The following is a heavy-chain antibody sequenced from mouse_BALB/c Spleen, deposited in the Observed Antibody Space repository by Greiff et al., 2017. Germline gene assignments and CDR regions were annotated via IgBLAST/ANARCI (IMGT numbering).Heavy chain of an antibody. J-gene: IGHJ1*01. V-gene: IGHV1-55*01. CDR2: IYPGSGST. CDR1: GYNFTSYW. D-gene: IGHD2-4*01. Sequence: QVQLQQPGAELVKPGTSVKLSCKASGYNFTSYWINWVKLRPGQGLEWIGDIYPGSGSTNYNEKFKSKATLTVDTSSSTAYMKLSSLASEDSALFYCARGYEYDWYFDVWGAGTTVTVTS. CDR3: ARGYEYDWYFDV.